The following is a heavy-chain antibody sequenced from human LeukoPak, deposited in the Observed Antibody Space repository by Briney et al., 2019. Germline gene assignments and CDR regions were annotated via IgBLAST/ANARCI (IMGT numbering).Heavy chain of an antibody. V-gene: IGHV3-48*03. CDR3: ARDFSKYYFDY. CDR2: IGSSGTTA. D-gene: IGHD6-13*01. J-gene: IGHJ4*02. Sequence: GGSLRLSCAASGFTFSSYEMNWVRQAPGKGLEWVSYIGSSGTTAYYADSVKGRFTISRDNAKNSLYLQMNSLRAEDTAVYYCARDFSKYYFDYWGQGTLVTVSS. CDR1: GFTFSSYE.